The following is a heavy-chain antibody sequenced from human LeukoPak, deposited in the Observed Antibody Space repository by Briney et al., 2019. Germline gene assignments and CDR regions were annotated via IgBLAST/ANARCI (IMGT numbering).Heavy chain of an antibody. D-gene: IGHD2-21*02. CDR3: ARGGDWKHWFDP. J-gene: IGHJ5*02. V-gene: IGHV4-59*11. Sequence: SETLSLTCTVSGASISGHYWSWIRQPPGKGLEWIGHIYYNGGTDYNPSLESRVTISVDTSKNQFSLKLSSVTAADTAVYYCARGGDWKHWFDPWGQGSRVTIPS. CDR2: IYYNGGT. CDR1: GASISGHY.